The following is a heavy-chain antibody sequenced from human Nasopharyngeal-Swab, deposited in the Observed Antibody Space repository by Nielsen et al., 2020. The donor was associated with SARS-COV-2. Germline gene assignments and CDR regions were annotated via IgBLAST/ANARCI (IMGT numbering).Heavy chain of an antibody. CDR1: GDSVSSNSAA. V-gene: IGHV6-1*01. D-gene: IGHD3-3*01. CDR2: TYYRSKWYN. CDR3: ARVGPRHYDFWSGYSFDY. Sequence: SETLSLTCAISGDSVSSNSAAWNWIRQSPSRGLEWLGRTYYRSKWYNDYAVSVKSRITINPDTSKNQFSLQLNSVTPEDTAVYYCARVGPRHYDFWSGYSFDYCGQGTLVTVSS. J-gene: IGHJ4*02.